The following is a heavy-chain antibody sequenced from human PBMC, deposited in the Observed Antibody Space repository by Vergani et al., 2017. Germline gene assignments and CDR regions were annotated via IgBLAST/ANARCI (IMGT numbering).Heavy chain of an antibody. D-gene: IGHD3-22*01. CDR3: ARDLFYYDSSGYYSGFFDY. CDR2: ISWNSGAV. V-gene: IGHV3-9*01. J-gene: IGHJ4*02. Sequence: VEAGGGLAQPGGFLRLSWEAFGIPFWKFGMHWVRQGPGKGLEWVSGISWNSGAVDYADSVKGRFTISRDNAKNSLYLQMNSLRAEDTAVYYCARDLFYYDSSGYYSGFFDYWGQGTLVTVSS. CDR1: GIPFWKFG.